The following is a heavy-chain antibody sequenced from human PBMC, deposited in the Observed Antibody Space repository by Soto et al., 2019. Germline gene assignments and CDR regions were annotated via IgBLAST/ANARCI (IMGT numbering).Heavy chain of an antibody. CDR2: IRAYNGNT. D-gene: IGHD2-2*01. V-gene: IGHV1-18*01. J-gene: IGHJ6*02. CDR3: AREGYCISTSCRHYDYYGMDV. CDR1: GYTFTSYG. Sequence: QVQLVQSGAEVKKPGASVKVSCKASGYTFTSYGISWVRQAPGQGLEWMGWIRAYNGNTNYAQKFQGRVTMTTDTSTSTAYMELRSLRSDDTAVYYCAREGYCISTSCRHYDYYGMDVWGQGTTVPVSS.